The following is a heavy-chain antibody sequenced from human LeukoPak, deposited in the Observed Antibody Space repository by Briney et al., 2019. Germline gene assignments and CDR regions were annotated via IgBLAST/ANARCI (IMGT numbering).Heavy chain of an antibody. CDR2: IYSGGAT. V-gene: IGHV3-53*01. CDR1: QFSFSSHY. CDR3: ACHDGFDL. D-gene: IGHD3-16*01. J-gene: IGHJ5*02. Sequence: GGSLRLSCAASQFSFSSHYMSWVRQAPGKGLEWVSVIYSGGATYYSDSVKGRFTISRDNSKNTSYLTMNNMNAEDTAVYYYACHDGFDLWGQGTLVTVSS.